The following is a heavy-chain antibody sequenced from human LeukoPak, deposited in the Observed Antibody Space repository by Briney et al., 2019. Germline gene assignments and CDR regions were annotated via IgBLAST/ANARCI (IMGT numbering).Heavy chain of an antibody. D-gene: IGHD5-18*01. CDR1: GGSFSGYY. V-gene: IGHV4-34*01. Sequence: SETLSLTCAVYGGSFSGYYWSWIRQPPGKGLEWIGEINHSGSTNYNPSLKSRVTISVDTSKNQFTLKLSSVTAADTAVYYCARVGGYSYGSDYWGQGTLVTVSS. CDR3: ARVGGYSYGSDY. CDR2: INHSGST. J-gene: IGHJ4*02.